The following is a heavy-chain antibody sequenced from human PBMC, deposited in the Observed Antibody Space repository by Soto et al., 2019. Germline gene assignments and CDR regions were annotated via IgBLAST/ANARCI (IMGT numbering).Heavy chain of an antibody. Sequence: GGSLRLSCAASGFTFSDYTMNWVRQAPGKGLEWISYISSSSSTIYYADSVKGRFTISRDNAKNSMYLQMNSLRAEDTAVYYCASRGVVDWGQGTLVTVSS. CDR1: GFTFSDYT. J-gene: IGHJ4*02. D-gene: IGHD3-10*01. CDR2: ISSSSSTI. CDR3: ASRGVVD. V-gene: IGHV3-48*01.